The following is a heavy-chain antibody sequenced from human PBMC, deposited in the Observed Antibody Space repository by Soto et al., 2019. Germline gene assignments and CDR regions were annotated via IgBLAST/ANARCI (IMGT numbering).Heavy chain of an antibody. D-gene: IGHD3-3*02. Sequence: SETLALRCSVPGGAISSYYWSWVRQPAGKGLEWIGRVFSSGSTNYNASLKSRVTMSIDTSKNEVSLTLRSVTAADTAVYYCARVAFSYFGMDVWGPGTTVTVSS. CDR1: GGAISSYY. V-gene: IGHV4-4*07. CDR2: VFSSGST. J-gene: IGHJ6*02. CDR3: ARVAFSYFGMDV.